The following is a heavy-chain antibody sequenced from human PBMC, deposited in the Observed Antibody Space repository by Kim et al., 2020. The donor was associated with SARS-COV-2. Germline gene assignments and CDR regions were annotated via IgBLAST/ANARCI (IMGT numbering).Heavy chain of an antibody. D-gene: IGHD1-7*01. V-gene: IGHV3-15*01. CDR3: TTVITGTPLGLRGIEYYFDY. Sequence: FTISRDDSKNTLYLQMNSLKTEDTAVYYCTTVITGTPLGLRGIEYYFDYWGQGTLVTVSS. J-gene: IGHJ4*02.